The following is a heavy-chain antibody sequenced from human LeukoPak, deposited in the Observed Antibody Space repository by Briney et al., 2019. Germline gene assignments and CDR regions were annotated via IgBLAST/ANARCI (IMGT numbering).Heavy chain of an antibody. CDR1: GYTLTTYY. V-gene: IGHV1-46*01. D-gene: IGHD5-18*01. J-gene: IGHJ4*02. CDR3: AREWRIQLYLPDY. Sequence: ASVKVSCQASGYTLTTYYIHRVRQAPGPGLEWMGIINPSIDSINYARKFQRRVTMTSDTSTSTVYMELSDLRSEDTAVYYCAREWRIQLYLPDYWGQGTLVTVSS. CDR2: INPSIDSI.